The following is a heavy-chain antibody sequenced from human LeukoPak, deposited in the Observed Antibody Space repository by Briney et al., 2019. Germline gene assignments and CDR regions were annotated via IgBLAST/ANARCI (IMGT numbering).Heavy chain of an antibody. J-gene: IGHJ4*02. CDR2: ISRSGSVK. Sequence: PGGSLRLSCAASGFTFSIYSMNWVRQAPGKGLEWVSGISRSGSVKYYADSVKGRFTISRDNAKNTLFLHLNSLRDEDTAVYYCVKDGYSGDFPGSFDYWGQGARVTVSS. D-gene: IGHD5-12*01. V-gene: IGHV3-21*04. CDR1: GFTFSIYS. CDR3: VKDGYSGDFPGSFDY.